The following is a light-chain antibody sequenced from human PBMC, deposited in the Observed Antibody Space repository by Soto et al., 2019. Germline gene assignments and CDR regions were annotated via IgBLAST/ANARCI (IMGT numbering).Light chain of an antibody. V-gene: IGKV1-9*01. CDR2: EAS. Sequence: DIQLTQSPSLLSASVGDRFTITCLASNDISTYLAWYQQKPGKARKLMIYEASSVQSGVASRFSGRGSGTEFTLTISGLLPEDVATYHCQYLNTLPFTFGQGTRLEI. CDR1: NDISTY. J-gene: IGKJ5*01. CDR3: QYLNTLPFT.